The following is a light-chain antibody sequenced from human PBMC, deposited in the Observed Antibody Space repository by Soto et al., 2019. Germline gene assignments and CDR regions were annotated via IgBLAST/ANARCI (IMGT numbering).Light chain of an antibody. Sequence: DIQMTQSPSTLFASVGDRVTITCRASQSISGWLAWYQQTPGTAPKVLIYEASNLESGVPSRFSGSGSGTEFTLTISSLQPDDFATYYCQQYYTDWTFGQGTKVDIK. J-gene: IGKJ1*01. CDR2: EAS. V-gene: IGKV1-5*01. CDR3: QQYYTDWT. CDR1: QSISGW.